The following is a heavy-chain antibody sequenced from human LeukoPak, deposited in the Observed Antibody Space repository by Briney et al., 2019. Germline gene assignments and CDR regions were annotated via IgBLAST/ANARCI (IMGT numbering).Heavy chain of an antibody. CDR1: GGTFSSYT. J-gene: IGHJ3*02. D-gene: IGHD3-22*01. V-gene: IGHV1-69*04. CDR2: IIPILGIA. Sequence: SVKVSCKASGGTFSSYTISWVRQAPGQGLEWMGRIIPILGIANYAQKFQGRVTITADKSTSTAYMELSSLRSEDTAVYYCARDLMIVGAFDIWGQGTMVTVSS. CDR3: ARDLMIVGAFDI.